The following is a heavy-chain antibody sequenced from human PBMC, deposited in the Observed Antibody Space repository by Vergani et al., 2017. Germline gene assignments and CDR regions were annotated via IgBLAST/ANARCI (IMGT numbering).Heavy chain of an antibody. CDR1: GYTFTGYY. CDR2: INPNSGGT. V-gene: IGHV1-2*02. Sequence: QVQLVQSGAEVKKPGASVKVSCKASGYTFTGYYMHWVRQAPGQGLECMGCINPNSGGTNYAQKFQGRVTMTRDTSISTAYMELSRLRSDDTAVYYCARDILNIVVVPAANILGLDYWGQGTLVTVSS. D-gene: IGHD2-2*01. J-gene: IGHJ4*02. CDR3: ARDILNIVVVPAANILGLDY.